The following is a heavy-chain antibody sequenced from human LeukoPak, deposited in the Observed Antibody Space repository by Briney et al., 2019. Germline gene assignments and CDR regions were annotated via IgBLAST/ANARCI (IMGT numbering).Heavy chain of an antibody. D-gene: IGHD3-22*01. Sequence: GGSLRLSCAASGFTFSSYWMNWVRQAPGKGLEWVANIKQDGSEKYYVDSVKGRFTISRDNAKNSLYLQMYSLRAEDTAVYYCARTYYYGSSDYSALGYWGQGTLVTVSS. CDR2: IKQDGSEK. CDR1: GFTFSSYW. V-gene: IGHV3-7*01. J-gene: IGHJ4*02. CDR3: ARTYYYGSSDYSALGY.